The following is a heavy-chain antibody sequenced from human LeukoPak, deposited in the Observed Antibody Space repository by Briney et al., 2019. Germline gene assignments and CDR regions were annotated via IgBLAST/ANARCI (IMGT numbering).Heavy chain of an antibody. CDR1: GFTVSSNY. D-gene: IGHD6-13*01. CDR2: ICSDGST. J-gene: IGHJ6*03. V-gene: IGHV3-53*01. CDR3: ALAAAGPDLGGYYYMDV. Sequence: GGSLRLSCAASGFTVSSNYVSWVRQAPGKGLEWVSVICSDGSTYYADSVKGRFTISRDNSKNTLYLQMNSLRAEDTAVYYCALAAAGPDLGGYYYMDVWGKGTTVTVSS.